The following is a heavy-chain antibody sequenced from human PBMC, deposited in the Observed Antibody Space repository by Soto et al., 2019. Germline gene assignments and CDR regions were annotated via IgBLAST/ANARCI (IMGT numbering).Heavy chain of an antibody. D-gene: IGHD6-19*01. CDR3: ARVLAVSGAVYFDY. V-gene: IGHV4-39*01. Sequence: SSETLSLTCTVSCGSISSSSYYWGWIRQPPGLEWIGSIYYSGRTYYNPSLKSRVTISVDTSKNQFSLKLSSVTAADTAVYYCARVLAVSGAVYFDYWGQGTPVTVSS. J-gene: IGHJ4*02. CDR1: CGSISSSSYY. CDR2: IYYSGRT.